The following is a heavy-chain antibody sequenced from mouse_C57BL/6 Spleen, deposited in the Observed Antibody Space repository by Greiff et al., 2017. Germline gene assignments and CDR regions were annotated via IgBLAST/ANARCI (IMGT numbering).Heavy chain of an antibody. CDR2: INYDGSST. CDR1: GFTFSDYY. Sequence: EVQLVASEGGLVQPGSSMKLSCTASGFTFSDYYMAWVRQVPETGLEWVANINYDGSSTYYLDSLKSRFIISRDNAKNILYLQMSRLKSEDTATYYCARGVYDGYANYYAMDYWGQGTSVTVSS. CDR3: ARGVYDGYANYYAMDY. J-gene: IGHJ4*01. V-gene: IGHV5-16*01. D-gene: IGHD2-3*01.